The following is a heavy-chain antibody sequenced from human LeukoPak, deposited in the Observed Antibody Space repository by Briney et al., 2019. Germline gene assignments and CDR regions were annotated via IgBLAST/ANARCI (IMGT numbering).Heavy chain of an antibody. D-gene: IGHD5-24*01. J-gene: IGHJ4*02. V-gene: IGHV1-69*13. Sequence: SVKVSCKASGYTFTGYYMHWVRQAPGQGLEWMGGIIPIFGTANYAQKFQGRVTITADESTSTAYMELSSLRSEDTAVYYCARGGDGYNLGSYWGQGTLVTVSS. CDR2: IIPIFGTA. CDR3: ARGGDGYNLGSY. CDR1: GYTFTGYY.